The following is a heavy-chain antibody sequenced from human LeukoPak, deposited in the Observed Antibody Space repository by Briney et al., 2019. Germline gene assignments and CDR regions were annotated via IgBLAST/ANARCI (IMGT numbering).Heavy chain of an antibody. CDR2: ISAYNGNT. D-gene: IGHD3-22*01. CDR3: ARASVDSSGYYYYFDY. J-gene: IGHJ4*02. Sequence: ASVKVSCKASGYTFTSYGISWVRQAPGQGLEWMGWISAYNGNTNYAQKLQGRVTMTTDTSMSTAYMELRSLRSDDTAVYYCARASVDSSGYYYYFDYWGQGTLVTVSS. CDR1: GYTFTSYG. V-gene: IGHV1-18*01.